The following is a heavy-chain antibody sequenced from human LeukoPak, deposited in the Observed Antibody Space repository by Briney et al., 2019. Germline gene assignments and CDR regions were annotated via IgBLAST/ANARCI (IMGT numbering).Heavy chain of an antibody. CDR1: GYTFTSYX. J-gene: IGHJ3*02. CDR2: XNAGNGNT. D-gene: IGHD1-26*01. CDR3: ARPRYSGSRDAFDI. Sequence: GASVKVSCKASGYTFTSYXMHWVRQAPGQRLEWMGXXNAGNGNTKYSQKFQGRVTITRDTSASTAYMELSSLRSEDTAVYYCARPRYSGSRDAFDIWGQGTMVTVSS. V-gene: IGHV1-3*01.